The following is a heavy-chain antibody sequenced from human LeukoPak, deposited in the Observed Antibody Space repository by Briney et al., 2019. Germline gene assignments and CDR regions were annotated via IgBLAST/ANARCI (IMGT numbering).Heavy chain of an antibody. CDR1: GFTFSSYA. J-gene: IGHJ4*02. V-gene: IGHV3-30*18. Sequence: HPGGSLRLSCAASGFTFSSYAMSWVRQAPGKGLEWVAVISSDGRDKHHADSVKGRFTISRDNSKSTLYLQMNSLRADDTAVYYCAKDIAMSADYYFDNWGQGTLVTVSS. D-gene: IGHD3-10*02. CDR3: AKDIAMSADYYFDN. CDR2: ISSDGRDK.